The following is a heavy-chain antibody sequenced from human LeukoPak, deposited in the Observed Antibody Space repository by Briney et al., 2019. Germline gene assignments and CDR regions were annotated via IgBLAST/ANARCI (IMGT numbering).Heavy chain of an antibody. CDR3: ARGIAARDYYYYYMDV. CDR2: INTNTGNP. V-gene: IGHV7-4-1*02. Sequence: ASVKVSCKASGYTFTSYAMNWVRQAPGQGLEWMGWINTNTGNPTYAQGFTGRFVFSLDTSVSTAYLQISSLKAEDTAVYYCARGIAARDYYYYYMDVWGKGTTVTISS. J-gene: IGHJ6*03. D-gene: IGHD6-6*01. CDR1: GYTFTSYA.